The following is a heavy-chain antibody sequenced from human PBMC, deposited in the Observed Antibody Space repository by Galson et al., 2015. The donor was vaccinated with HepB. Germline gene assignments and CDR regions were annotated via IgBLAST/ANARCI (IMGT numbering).Heavy chain of an antibody. CDR2: ISWNSGSI. D-gene: IGHD2-15*01. Sequence: LRLSCAASGFTFDDYAMHWVRQAPGKGLEWVSGISWNSGSIGYADSVKGRFTISRDNAKNSLYLQMNSLRAEDTALYYCAKGATLIRTFDYWGQGTLVTVSS. CDR3: AKGATLIRTFDY. V-gene: IGHV3-9*01. CDR1: GFTFDDYA. J-gene: IGHJ4*02.